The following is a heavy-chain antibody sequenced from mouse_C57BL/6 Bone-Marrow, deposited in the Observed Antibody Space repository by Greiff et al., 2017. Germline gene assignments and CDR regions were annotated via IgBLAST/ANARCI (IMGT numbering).Heavy chain of an antibody. J-gene: IGHJ2*01. Sequence: VMLVESGPELVKPGASVKISCKASGYAFSSSWMNWVKQRPGKGLEWIGRIYPGDGDTNYNGKFKGKATLTADESSSTAYLQLSSLTSEDSAVYFCAKYYGSSRYFDYWGQGTTLTVSS. V-gene: IGHV1-82*01. CDR2: IYPGDGDT. CDR1: GYAFSSSW. D-gene: IGHD1-1*01. CDR3: AKYYGSSRYFDY.